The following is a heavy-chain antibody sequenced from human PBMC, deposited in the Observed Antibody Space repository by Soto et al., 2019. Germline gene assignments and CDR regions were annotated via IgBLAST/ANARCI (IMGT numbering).Heavy chain of an antibody. CDR3: ARGVGSGSYYNQYNWFDP. D-gene: IGHD3-10*01. CDR2: INVYNGNT. Sequence: QVQLVQSGGEVKKPGASVKVSCKASGYTFTNYGISWVRQAPGQGLEWMGWINVYNGNTKYAQKVQGRVTMTTDTSTSPASMELRRLRSDDTAVYYCARGVGSGSYYNQYNWFDPWGQGTLVTVSS. CDR1: GYTFTNYG. J-gene: IGHJ5*02. V-gene: IGHV1-18*01.